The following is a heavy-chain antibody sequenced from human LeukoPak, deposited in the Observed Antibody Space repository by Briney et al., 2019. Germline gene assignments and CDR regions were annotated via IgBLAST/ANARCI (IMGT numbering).Heavy chain of an antibody. Sequence: SGPGLVKPSETLSLTCTVSGGSISTYYWNWIRQPPGKGLEWIGYIYYSGSTNYNPSLKSRVTISIDTSRNQFSLKLSSVTAADTAVYYCARGRHSSGWAAEYFQHWGQGTLVTVSS. V-gene: IGHV4-59*01. D-gene: IGHD6-19*01. CDR3: ARGRHSSGWAAEYFQH. J-gene: IGHJ1*01. CDR1: GGSISTYY. CDR2: IYYSGST.